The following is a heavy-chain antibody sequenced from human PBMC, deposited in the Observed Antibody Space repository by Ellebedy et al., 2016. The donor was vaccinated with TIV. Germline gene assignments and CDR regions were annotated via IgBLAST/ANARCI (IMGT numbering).Heavy chain of an antibody. D-gene: IGHD2-8*01. V-gene: IGHV3-30-3*01. Sequence: GESLKISCAASGFTFSSYAMHWVRQAPGKGLEWVAVISYDGSNKYYADSVKGRFTISRDNSKNTLYLQMNRLKTEDTAVYYCTTGQGYCTNGVCYRFGRYYYGMDVWGQGTTVTVSS. CDR3: TTGQGYCTNGVCYRFGRYYYGMDV. J-gene: IGHJ6*02. CDR1: GFTFSSYA. CDR2: ISYDGSNK.